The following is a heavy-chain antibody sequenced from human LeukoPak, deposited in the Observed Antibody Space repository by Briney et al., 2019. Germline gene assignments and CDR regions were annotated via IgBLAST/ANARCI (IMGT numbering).Heavy chain of an antibody. CDR3: TRGRYMDV. CDR2: MNPKSGDT. CDR1: EYIFIDYE. V-gene: IGHV1-8*03. J-gene: IGHJ6*03. Sequence: ASVKVSCKASEYIFIDYEINWVRQASGQGLEWMGWMNPKSGDTGYEQKFQGRVTLTRDSSISTVYMELSSLRSEDTALYYCTRGRYMDVWGKGTTVTVSS.